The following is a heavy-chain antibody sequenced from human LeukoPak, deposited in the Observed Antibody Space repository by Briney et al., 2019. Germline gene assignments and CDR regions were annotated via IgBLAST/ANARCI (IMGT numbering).Heavy chain of an antibody. Sequence: GGSLRLSCAASGFTVSSNYMTWVRQAPGKGLEWVSVLYSGGTTYYADSVKGRFTISRDNSKNTLYLQMNSLRTEDRVVYYCATLTGTTFGWYYFDYWGQGTLVTVSS. V-gene: IGHV3-66*01. CDR2: LYSGGTT. CDR3: ATLTGTTFGWYYFDY. CDR1: GFTVSSNY. D-gene: IGHD1-7*01. J-gene: IGHJ4*02.